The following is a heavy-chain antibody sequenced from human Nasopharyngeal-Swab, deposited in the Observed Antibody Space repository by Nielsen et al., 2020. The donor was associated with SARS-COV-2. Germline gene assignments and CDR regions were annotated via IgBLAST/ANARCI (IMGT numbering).Heavy chain of an antibody. CDR2: ISSSSSYI. CDR3: ARGPYYDFWSDYYTSFDY. Sequence: VRQAPGNGLEWVSSISSSSSYIYYADSVKGRFTISRDNAKNSLYLQMNSLRAEDTAVYYCARGPYYDFWSDYYTSFDYWGQGTLVTVSS. J-gene: IGHJ4*02. D-gene: IGHD3-3*01. V-gene: IGHV3-21*01.